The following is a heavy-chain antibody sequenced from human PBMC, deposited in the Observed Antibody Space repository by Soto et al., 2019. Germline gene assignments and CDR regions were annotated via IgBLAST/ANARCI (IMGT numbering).Heavy chain of an antibody. D-gene: IGHD5-12*01. CDR1: GFTFSGSA. CDR3: TRPRSGYSGYRPRYYYGMDV. J-gene: IGHJ6*02. V-gene: IGHV3-73*01. Sequence: PGGSLRLSCAASGFTFSGSAMHWVRQASGKGLEWVGRIRSKANSYATAYAASVKGRFTISRDDSKNTAYLQMNSLKTEGTAVYYCTRPRSGYSGYRPRYYYGMDVWGQGTTVTVSS. CDR2: IRSKANSYAT.